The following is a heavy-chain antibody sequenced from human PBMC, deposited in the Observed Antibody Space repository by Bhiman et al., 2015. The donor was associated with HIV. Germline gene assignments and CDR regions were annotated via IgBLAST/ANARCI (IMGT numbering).Heavy chain of an antibody. D-gene: IGHD3-10*01. V-gene: IGHV3-21*02. J-gene: IGHJ5*02. Sequence: EVQLVESGGGVLRPGGRLRLSCEGFRFIFNDYGLSWVRQAPGKGLEWVSSISSSSSYIYYADSVKGRFTISRDNAKKSLYLQMNSLRAEDTAVYYCARDATVTQMVRGVPRWFDPWGQGTLVTVSS. CDR1: RFIFNDYG. CDR2: ISSSSSYI. CDR3: ARDATVTQMVRGVPRWFDP.